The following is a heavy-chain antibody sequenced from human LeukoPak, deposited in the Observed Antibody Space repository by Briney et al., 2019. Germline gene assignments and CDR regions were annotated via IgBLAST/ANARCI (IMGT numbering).Heavy chain of an antibody. CDR2: IYTSGST. J-gene: IGHJ3*02. Sequence: SQTLSLTCTVSGGSISSGSYYWSWIRQPAGKGLEWIGRIYTSGSTNYNPSLKSRVTISVDTSKNQFSLKLSSVTAADTAVYYCARVGYYYDSSGPVRAFDIWGQGTMVTVSS. D-gene: IGHD3-22*01. CDR1: GGSISSGSYY. CDR3: ARVGYYYDSSGPVRAFDI. V-gene: IGHV4-61*02.